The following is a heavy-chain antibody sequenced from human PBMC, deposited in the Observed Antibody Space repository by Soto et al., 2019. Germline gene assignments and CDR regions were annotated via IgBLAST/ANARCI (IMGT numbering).Heavy chain of an antibody. Sequence: GESLKISCKSSGYSLATYWITWVRQMPGKGLEWMGRIDPSDSYINYSPSFQGRVTISADKSLNTAYLQWSSLEASDTATHYCARLGDCSGGSCFSRYYYHGMDVWGQGTTVTVSS. V-gene: IGHV5-10-1*01. CDR1: GYSLATYW. J-gene: IGHJ6*02. CDR2: IDPSDSYI. D-gene: IGHD2-15*01. CDR3: ARLGDCSGGSCFSRYYYHGMDV.